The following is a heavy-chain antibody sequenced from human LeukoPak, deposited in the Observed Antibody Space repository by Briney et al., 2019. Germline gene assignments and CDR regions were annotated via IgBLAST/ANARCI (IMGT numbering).Heavy chain of an antibody. CDR2: ISYDGSNK. J-gene: IGHJ4*02. V-gene: IGHV3-30-3*01. D-gene: IGHD3-10*01. CDR3: ASLLWFGELGDDY. Sequence: TGGSLRLSCAASGFTFSSYAMHWVRQAPGKGLEWVAVISYDGSNKYYADSVKGRFTIPRDNSKNTLCLQMNSLRAEDTAVYYCASLLWFGELGDDYWGQGTLVTVSS. CDR1: GFTFSSYA.